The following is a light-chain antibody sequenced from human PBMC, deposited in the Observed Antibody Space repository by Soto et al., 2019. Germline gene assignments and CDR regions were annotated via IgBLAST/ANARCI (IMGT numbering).Light chain of an antibody. J-gene: IGKJ4*01. CDR3: QQSYDYPPT. Sequence: DIQMTQSPSSLSASVGDRVTITCRASQSISSYLNWYQQKPGKAPKLLIYAASSLQSGVPSRFSGSGSGTDFTLTISSLQPEDFATYYCQQSYDYPPTFGGGTKVDIK. CDR2: AAS. CDR1: QSISSY. V-gene: IGKV1-39*01.